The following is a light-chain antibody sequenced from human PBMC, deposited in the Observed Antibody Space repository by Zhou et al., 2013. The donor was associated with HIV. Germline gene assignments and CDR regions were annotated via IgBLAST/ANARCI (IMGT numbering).Light chain of an antibody. J-gene: IGKJ2*02. CDR1: QSVSRN. CDR2: GAS. V-gene: IGKV3-15*01. Sequence: EIVLTQSPATLSVFPGEGATLSCRASQSVSRNLAWYQQKPGQAPRLVIYGASNRATGIPARFSGSGFGTEFTLTISSLQPDDFATYYCQQYNNYPCTFGQGTKLEIK. CDR3: QQYNNYPCT.